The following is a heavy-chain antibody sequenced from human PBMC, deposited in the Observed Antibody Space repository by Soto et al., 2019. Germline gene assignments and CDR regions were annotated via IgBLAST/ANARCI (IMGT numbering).Heavy chain of an antibody. D-gene: IGHD3-22*01. V-gene: IGHV3-72*01. CDR1: GFTFSDHF. J-gene: IGHJ4*02. CDR2: SRDKPQGYST. Sequence: EVQLVESGGGLVQPGGSLRLSCAGSGFTFSDHFIDWVRQAPGKGLEWVGRSRDKPQGYSTAYAASVKGRFTTSRDESKNSAYLQMNSLKTEDTAVYYCVRATYFSDSSGYTRCLDYWGQGTLVTVSP. CDR3: VRATYFSDSSGYTRCLDY.